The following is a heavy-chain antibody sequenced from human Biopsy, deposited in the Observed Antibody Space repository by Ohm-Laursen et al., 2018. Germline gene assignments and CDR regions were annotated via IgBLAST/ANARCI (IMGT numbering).Heavy chain of an antibody. CDR1: GFTFSGFS. CDR3: ARDGEAKYCKHGVCPSDF. J-gene: IGHJ4*02. Sequence: GSLRLSCAASGFTFSGFSMNWVRQAPGKGLEWVSSISASGNHIYYTDSVKGRFTVSRDNGKNSVYLQMNSLRVEGTAVYYCARDGEAKYCKHGVCPSDFWGQGTLVTVSS. V-gene: IGHV3-21*01. D-gene: IGHD2-8*01. CDR2: ISASGNHI.